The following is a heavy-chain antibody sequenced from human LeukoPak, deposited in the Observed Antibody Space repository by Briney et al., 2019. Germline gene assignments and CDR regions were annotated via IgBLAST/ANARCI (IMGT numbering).Heavy chain of an antibody. CDR2: INPSGGST. D-gene: IGHD4-17*01. CDR1: GYTFTSYY. CDR3: AADYGDYVHYFDY. J-gene: IGHJ4*02. Sequence: ASVKVSCKASGYTFTSYYMHWVRQAPGQGLEWMGIINPSGGSTSYAQKFQGRVTMTRDMSTSTVYMELSSLRSEDTAVYYCAADYGDYVHYFDYWGQGTLVTVSS. V-gene: IGHV1-46*01.